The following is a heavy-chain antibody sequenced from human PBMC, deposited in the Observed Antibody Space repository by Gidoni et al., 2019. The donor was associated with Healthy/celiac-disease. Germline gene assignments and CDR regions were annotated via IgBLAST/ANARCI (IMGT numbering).Heavy chain of an antibody. CDR1: GGSFSGYY. V-gene: IGHV4-34*01. CDR2: INHSGST. Sequence: QVQLQQWGAGLLKPSATLSLTCAVYGGSFSGYYWSWIRQPPGQGLEWIVEINHSGSTNYNPSLKSRVTISVDTSKNQFSLKLSSVTAADTAVYYCARARPPSYYYGMDVWGQGTTVTVSS. CDR3: ARARPPSYYYGMDV. J-gene: IGHJ6*02.